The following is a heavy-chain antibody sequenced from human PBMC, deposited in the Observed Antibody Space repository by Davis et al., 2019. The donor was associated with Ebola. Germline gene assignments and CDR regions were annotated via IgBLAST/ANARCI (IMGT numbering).Heavy chain of an antibody. CDR2: MNTNTGNP. V-gene: IGHV7-4-1*02. CDR3: ARDQKIGHNPVLDL. CDR1: GYTFTSYG. D-gene: IGHD1-1*01. Sequence: AASVKVSCKASGYTFTSYGITWVRQAPGQGLEWMGWMNTNTGNPTYAQGFRGRFVFSLDLSVSTAYLEINSLKADDTAVYYCARDQKIGHNPVLDLWGQGTKVSVSA. J-gene: IGHJ3*01.